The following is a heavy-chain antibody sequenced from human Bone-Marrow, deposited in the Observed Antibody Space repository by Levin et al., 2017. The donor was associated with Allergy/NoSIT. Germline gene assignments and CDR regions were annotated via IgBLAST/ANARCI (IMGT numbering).Heavy chain of an antibody. CDR3: VRGTGQLTSDH. V-gene: IGHV4-39*01. Sequence: PGGSLRLSCTVSGDSIRSNSYYWGWIRQSPGKGLEWIGSIYYNGNTFYKPSLKSRVTISIDTSNNQFSLKVRSVTAADTGVYYCVRGTGQLTSDHWGQGTLVTVSS. CDR1: GDSIRSNSYY. CDR2: IYYNGNT. D-gene: IGHD1-1*01. J-gene: IGHJ4*02.